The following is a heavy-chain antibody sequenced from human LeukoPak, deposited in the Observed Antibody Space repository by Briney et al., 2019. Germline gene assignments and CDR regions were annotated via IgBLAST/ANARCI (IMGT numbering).Heavy chain of an antibody. J-gene: IGHJ5*02. CDR3: AREWEDIVVVVAATGWFDP. D-gene: IGHD2-15*01. CDR1: GYTFTSYA. CDR2: INAGNGNT. V-gene: IGHV1-3*01. Sequence: ASVKVSCKASGYTFTSYAMHWVRQAPGQRLEWMGWINAGNGNTKYSQKFQGRVTITRDTSASPAYMELSSLRSEDTGVYYCAREWEDIVVVVAATGWFDPWGQGTLVTVSS.